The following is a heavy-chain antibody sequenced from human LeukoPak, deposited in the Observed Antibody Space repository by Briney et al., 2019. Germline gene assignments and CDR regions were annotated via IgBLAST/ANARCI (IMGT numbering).Heavy chain of an antibody. J-gene: IGHJ4*02. Sequence: PSETLSLTCTVSGGSIRSSHWSWIRQPPGKGLEFIGYIYYSGTSNYNPSLKSRVTISVDTSKNQFSLNLSSVTAADTAVYYCARRYCSGGSCYPRHFDFWGQGTLVTVSS. CDR3: ARRYCSGGSCYPRHFDF. V-gene: IGHV4-59*08. CDR1: GGSIRSSH. D-gene: IGHD2-15*01. CDR2: IYYSGTS.